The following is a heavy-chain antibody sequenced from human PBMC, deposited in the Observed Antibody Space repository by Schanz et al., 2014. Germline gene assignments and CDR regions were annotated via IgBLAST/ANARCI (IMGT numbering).Heavy chain of an antibody. J-gene: IGHJ4*02. Sequence: EVQLVESGGGLVKSGGSLRLSCATSGFIFTSYSMHWVRQAPGKGLEWVSSISSSSNYYYYADSVKGRFTTSRDAAKDPLFLQMTSLRADDTAVYFCAREYASTWFESNVMAGRIDNWGQGTLVTVSS. CDR3: AREYASTWFESNVMAGRIDN. CDR1: GFIFTSYS. D-gene: IGHD2-8*01. V-gene: IGHV3-21*01. CDR2: ISSSSNYY.